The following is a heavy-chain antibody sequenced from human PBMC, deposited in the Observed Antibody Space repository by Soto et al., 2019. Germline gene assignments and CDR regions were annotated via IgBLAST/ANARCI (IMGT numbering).Heavy chain of an antibody. J-gene: IGHJ4*02. D-gene: IGHD6-6*01. CDR3: AGSIAADQPGNY. CDR1: GGTFSSYT. Sequence: QVQLVQSGAEVQKPGSSVKVSCKASGGTFSSYTISWVRQAPGQGLEWMGRIIPILGIANYAQKFQGRVTITADKSTSTAYMELSSLRSEDTAVYYCAGSIAADQPGNYWGQGTLVTVSS. V-gene: IGHV1-69*02. CDR2: IIPILGIA.